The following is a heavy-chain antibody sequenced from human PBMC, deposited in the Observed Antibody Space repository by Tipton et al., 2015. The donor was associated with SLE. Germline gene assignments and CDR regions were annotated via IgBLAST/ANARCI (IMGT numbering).Heavy chain of an antibody. CDR1: GFTFSSYA. J-gene: IGHJ2*01. D-gene: IGHD6-6*01. CDR2: IYYSGST. V-gene: IGHV4-59*01. Sequence: LRLSCSASGFTFSSYAMHWVRQPPGKGLEWIGYIYYSGSTYYNPSLKSRVTISLDTSRKQFSLRLNSVTAADTAVYYCARVRGSASSWYFDLWGRGTVVTVSS. CDR3: ARVRGSASSWYFDL.